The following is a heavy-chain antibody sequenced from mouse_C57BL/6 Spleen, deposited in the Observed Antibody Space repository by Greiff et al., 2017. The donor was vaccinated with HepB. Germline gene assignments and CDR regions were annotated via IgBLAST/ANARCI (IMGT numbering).Heavy chain of an antibody. J-gene: IGHJ3*01. D-gene: IGHD1-1*01. CDR3: ARSYGSSSAWFAY. V-gene: IGHV14-2*01. CDR1: GFNIKDSY. CDR2: IDPEDGET. Sequence: EVQLQQSGAELVKPGASVKLSCTASGFNIKDSYMHWVKQRTEQGLEWIGRIDPEDGETKYAPKFQGKATITADTSSNTAYLQLSSLTSADTAVDYCARSYGSSSAWFAYWGQGTLVTVSA.